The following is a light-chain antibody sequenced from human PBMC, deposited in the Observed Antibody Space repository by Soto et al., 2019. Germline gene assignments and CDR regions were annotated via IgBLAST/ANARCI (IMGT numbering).Light chain of an antibody. CDR2: QAS. V-gene: IGKV1-5*03. J-gene: IGKJ1*01. CDR1: QSISSW. CDR3: QQYNTNSET. Sequence: DIQMTQSPSTLSASVEDRVTITCRASQSISSWLAWYQQKPGKAPKLLIYQASSLESGVPSRFSGSGSGTEFTLTISSLQPEDFATHYCQQYNTNSETFGQGTKVDIK.